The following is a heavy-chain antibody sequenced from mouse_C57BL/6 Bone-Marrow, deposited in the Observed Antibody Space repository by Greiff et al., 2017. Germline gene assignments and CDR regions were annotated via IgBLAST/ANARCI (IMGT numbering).Heavy chain of an antibody. J-gene: IGHJ4*01. CDR1: GYTFTSYW. CDR2: IDPSDSYT. Sequence: QVQLQQPGAELVMPGASVKLSCKASGYTFTSYWMHWVKQRPGQGLEWIGEIDPSDSYTNYNQKFKGKSTLTVDKSSSTAYMQLSSLTSEDSAVYDCARAARATGGSMDEWGQGTSVTVSS. CDR3: ARAARATGGSMDE. D-gene: IGHD3-1*01. V-gene: IGHV1-69*01.